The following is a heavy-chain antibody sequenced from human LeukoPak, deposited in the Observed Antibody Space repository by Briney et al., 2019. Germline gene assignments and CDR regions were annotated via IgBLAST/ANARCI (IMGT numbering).Heavy chain of an antibody. J-gene: IGHJ6*03. V-gene: IGHV4-39*01. Sequence: SETLSLTCAVSGGSVSSSHYYWGWIRQPPGKGLEWIGTIYYSGTTYYNPSLESRVTISEDMSKNQFSLTLRSVTAADTAVYFCARQISDYYYYYIDVWGKGTTVTVSS. CDR2: IYYSGTT. CDR3: ARQISDYYYYYIDV. CDR1: GGSVSSSHYY. D-gene: IGHD3-10*01.